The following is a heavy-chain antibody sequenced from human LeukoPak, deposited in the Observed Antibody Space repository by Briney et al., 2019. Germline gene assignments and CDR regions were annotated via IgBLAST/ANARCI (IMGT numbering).Heavy chain of an antibody. Sequence: GGSLRLSCVASGITFSSYGMHWVRQAPGKGLEWVAFIRYDGSNKYYADSVKGRFTISRDNSKNTLYLQMNSLRAEDTAVYYCAREHSGSYSVAFDIWGQGTMVTVSS. D-gene: IGHD1-26*01. CDR2: IRYDGSNK. V-gene: IGHV3-30*02. J-gene: IGHJ3*02. CDR3: AREHSGSYSVAFDI. CDR1: GITFSSYG.